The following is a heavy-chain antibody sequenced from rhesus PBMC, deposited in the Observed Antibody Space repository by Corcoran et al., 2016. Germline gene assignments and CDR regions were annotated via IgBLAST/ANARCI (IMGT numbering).Heavy chain of an antibody. D-gene: IGHD4-29*01. CDR2: FYGRVGST. CDR1: GGSISDSYY. CDR3: ARATHSHYGSSYRTYNRFDV. Sequence: QVQLQESGPGLVKPSETLSLTCAVSGGSISDSYYWNWIRQPPGQGLEWIGTFYGRVGSTSYNPPIKGRVNIAKDTSKNQFALKLSAVTAAETAGYYGARATHSHYGSSYRTYNRFDVWGPGVLVTVSS. V-gene: IGHV4S7*01. J-gene: IGHJ5-1*01.